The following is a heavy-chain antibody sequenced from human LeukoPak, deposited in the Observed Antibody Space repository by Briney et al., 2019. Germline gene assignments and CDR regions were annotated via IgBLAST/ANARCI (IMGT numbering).Heavy chain of an antibody. CDR3: AKVGPYYDFWSGYYTGRVY. J-gene: IGHJ4*02. D-gene: IGHD3-3*01. Sequence: GGSLRLSCAAPGFTFSSYAMSWARQAPGKGLEWVSAISGSGGSTYYADSVKGRFTISRDNSKNTLYLQMNSLRAEDTAVYYCAKVGPYYDFWSGYYTGRVYWGQGTLVTVSS. CDR2: ISGSGGST. V-gene: IGHV3-23*01. CDR1: GFTFSSYA.